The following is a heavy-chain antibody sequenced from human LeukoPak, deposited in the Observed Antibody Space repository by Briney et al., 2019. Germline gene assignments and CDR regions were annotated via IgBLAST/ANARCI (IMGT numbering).Heavy chain of an antibody. CDR1: GGSISSSSYY. CDR2: IYYSGST. J-gene: IGHJ4*02. D-gene: IGHD3-9*01. V-gene: IGHV4-39*01. CDR3: ARHFALLRYFDWLLPSDY. Sequence: SETLSLTCTVSGGSISSSSYYWGWIRQPPGKGLEWIGSIYYSGSTYYNPSLKSRVTISVDTSKNQFSLKLSSVTAADTAVYYCARHFALLRYFDWLLPSDYWGQGTLVTVSS.